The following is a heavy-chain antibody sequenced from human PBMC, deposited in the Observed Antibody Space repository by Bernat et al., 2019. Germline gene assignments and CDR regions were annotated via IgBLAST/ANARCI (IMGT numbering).Heavy chain of an antibody. CDR3: ARHWYSGGWPIDY. CDR1: GGSISSSSYY. Sequence: QLQLQESGPGLVKPSETLSLTCTVSGGSISSSSYYWGWIRQPPGKGLEWIGIIYYSGNTYYNPSLKSRVTISVDTSKNQFSLKLSSVTAADTAVYYCARHWYSGGWPIDYWGQGTLVTVSS. CDR2: IYYSGNT. D-gene: IGHD6-19*01. V-gene: IGHV4-39*01. J-gene: IGHJ4*02.